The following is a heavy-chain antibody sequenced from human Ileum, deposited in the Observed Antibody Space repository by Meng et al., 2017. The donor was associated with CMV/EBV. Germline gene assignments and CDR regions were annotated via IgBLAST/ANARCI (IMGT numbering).Heavy chain of an antibody. J-gene: IGHJ5*02. CDR1: FSDYY. V-gene: IGHV4-34*01. CDR2: INHGGST. D-gene: IGHD3-9*01. Sequence: FSDYYWSWIRQPPGNGLEWIGEINHGGSTNYNPSLKSRVTMSGDTSKNQFSLNLTSMTAADTAVYYCARGRRGRRYYDVLTGYNWFDPWGQGTLVTVSS. CDR3: ARGRRGRRYYDVLTGYNWFDP.